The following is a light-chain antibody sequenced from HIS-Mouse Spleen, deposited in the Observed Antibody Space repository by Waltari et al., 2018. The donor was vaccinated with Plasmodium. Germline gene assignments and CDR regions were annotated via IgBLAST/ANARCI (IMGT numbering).Light chain of an antibody. J-gene: IGLJ3*02. Sequence: SYELTQPPSVSVSPGQTARITCSGDALPKKYAYWYQQKSGQAPVLGINEDSKRPTGIPEGFSGASSGTTATLTISGAQVEDEADYYCYSTDSSGNHRVFGGGTKLTVL. CDR3: YSTDSSGNHRV. V-gene: IGLV3-10*01. CDR2: EDS. CDR1: ALPKKY.